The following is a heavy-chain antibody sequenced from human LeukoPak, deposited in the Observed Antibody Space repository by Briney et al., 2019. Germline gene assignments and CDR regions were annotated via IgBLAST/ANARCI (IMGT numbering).Heavy chain of an antibody. CDR2: INHSGST. CDR3: ARAAPKSYSSSWYLTGHFDY. V-gene: IGHV4-34*01. Sequence: PSETLSLTCAVYGGSFSGYYWSWIRQPPGKGLGWIGEINHSGSTNYNPSLKSRVTISVDTSKNQFSLKLSSVTAADTAVYYCARAAPKSYSSSWYLTGHFDYWGQGTLVTVSS. CDR1: GGSFSGYY. J-gene: IGHJ4*02. D-gene: IGHD6-13*01.